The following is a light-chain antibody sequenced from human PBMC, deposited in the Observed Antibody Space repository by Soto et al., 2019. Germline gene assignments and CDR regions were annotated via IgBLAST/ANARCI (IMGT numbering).Light chain of an antibody. CDR2: EVV. J-gene: IGLJ1*01. CDR3: KSYAGSNTYV. V-gene: IGLV2-8*01. CDR1: KSDIGVYDF. Sequence: QFGLTQPPSASGSPGQSVTISCTGTKSDIGVYDFVSWYQHHPGKAPRLIIYEVVQRPSGVPDRFSGSKSGNTASLTVSGLQAADEADYFCKSYAGSNTYVFGSGTKVTVL.